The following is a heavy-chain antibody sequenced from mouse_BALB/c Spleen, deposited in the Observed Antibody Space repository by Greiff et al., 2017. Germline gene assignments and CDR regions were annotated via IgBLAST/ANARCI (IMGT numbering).Heavy chain of an antibody. J-gene: IGHJ4*01. Sequence: EVQGVESGGGLVQPGGSRKLSCAASGFTFSSFGMHWVRQAPEKGLEWVAYISSGSSTIYYADTVKGRFTISRDNPKNTLFLQMTSLRSEDTAMYYCARFYGYGYYAMDYWGQGTSVTVSS. V-gene: IGHV5-17*02. CDR3: ARFYGYGYYAMDY. CDR2: ISSGSSTI. CDR1: GFTFSSFG. D-gene: IGHD2-2*01.